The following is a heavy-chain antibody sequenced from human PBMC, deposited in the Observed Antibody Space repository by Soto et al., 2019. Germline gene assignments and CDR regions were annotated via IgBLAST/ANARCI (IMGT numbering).Heavy chain of an antibody. J-gene: IGHJ6*01. CDR1: GGTFSSYA. CDR3: ARGEXLGAGPSADYYYYGMDV. V-gene: IGHV1-69*01. Sequence: AVKVSCKASGGTFSSYAISWVRQAPGQGLEWMGGIIPIFGTANYAQKFQGRVTITADESTSTAYMELSSLRSEDTAVYYCARGEXLGAGPSADYYYYGMDVWGQGTTVTVSS. D-gene: IGHD6-19*01. CDR2: IIPIFGTA.